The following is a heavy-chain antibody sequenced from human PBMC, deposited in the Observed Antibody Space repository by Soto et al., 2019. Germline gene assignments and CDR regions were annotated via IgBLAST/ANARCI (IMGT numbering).Heavy chain of an antibody. CDR3: ARSVGSGGVIGGFDY. D-gene: IGHD3-16*02. Sequence: QVQLVQSGPEMKKPGSAVIVSCKASGGTFNTYAMNWVRQVPGQGLEWMGGIFPMFDVPRYAQKFQGRVTITLDESSTIAYMDLSSLRFDDTAVYYCARSVGSGGVIGGFDYWGQGTLVSV. CDR1: GGTFNTYA. V-gene: IGHV1-69*19. CDR2: IFPMFDVP. J-gene: IGHJ4*02.